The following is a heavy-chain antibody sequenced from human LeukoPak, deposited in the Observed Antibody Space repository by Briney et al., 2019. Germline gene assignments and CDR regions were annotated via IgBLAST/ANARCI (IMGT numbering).Heavy chain of an antibody. CDR2: ISAYNGNT. D-gene: IGHD4-17*01. CDR1: GYTFTSYG. V-gene: IGHV1-18*01. CDR3: ARDNRATVTTRFCY. J-gene: IGHJ4*02. Sequence: ASVKVSCKASGYTFTSYGISWVRQAPGQGLEWMGWISAYNGNTNYAQKLQGRVTMTTDTSTSTAYMELRSLRSDDTAVYYCARDNRATVTTRFCYWGQGTLVTVSS.